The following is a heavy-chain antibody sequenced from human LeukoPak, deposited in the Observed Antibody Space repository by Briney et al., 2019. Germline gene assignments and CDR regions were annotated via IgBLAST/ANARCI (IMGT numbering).Heavy chain of an antibody. CDR2: ISGTGGSA. D-gene: IGHD1-26*01. J-gene: IGHJ4*02. Sequence: GGSLRLSCSASGFTFSKYAMSWVRQAPGKGLEWVSTISGTGGSANYADSVKGRFTISRDNSKNTLYLQMNSLRAEDTAVYYCARDTSLGPPHRPQSGFDYWGQGTLVTVSS. CDR3: ARDTSLGPPHRPQSGFDY. CDR1: GFTFSKYA. V-gene: IGHV3-23*01.